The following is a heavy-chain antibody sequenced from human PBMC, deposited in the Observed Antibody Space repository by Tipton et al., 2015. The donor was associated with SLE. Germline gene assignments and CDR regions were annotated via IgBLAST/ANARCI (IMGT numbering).Heavy chain of an antibody. J-gene: IGHJ5*02. D-gene: IGHD3-22*01. CDR3: ARDRSTGYFWFDP. Sequence: TLSLTCTVSGGSISSYYWSWIRQPPGKGLEWIGYIYYSGSTNYNPSLKSRVTISVDTSKNQFSLKLSSVTAADTAVYYCARDRSTGYFWFDPWGQGTLVTVSS. CDR2: IYYSGST. V-gene: IGHV4-59*12. CDR1: GGSISSYY.